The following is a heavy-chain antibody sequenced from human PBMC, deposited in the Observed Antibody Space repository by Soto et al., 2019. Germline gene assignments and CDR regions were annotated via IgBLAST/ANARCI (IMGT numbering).Heavy chain of an antibody. CDR1: GITFSSYE. J-gene: IGHJ6*02. D-gene: IGHD3-10*01. V-gene: IGHV3-48*03. CDR2: ISSSGTTI. Sequence: PGGSLRLSCAAAGITFSSYEMNWVRQAPGKGLEWVSDISSSGTTIYYADSVKGRFTISRDSSKNTLYLQMDSLRVEDTAVYYCAKGFYYGSRNYTYFYSGMDVWGQGTTVTVSS. CDR3: AKGFYYGSRNYTYFYSGMDV.